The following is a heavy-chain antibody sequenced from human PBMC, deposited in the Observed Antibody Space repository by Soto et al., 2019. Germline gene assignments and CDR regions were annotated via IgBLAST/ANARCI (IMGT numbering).Heavy chain of an antibody. V-gene: IGHV4-31*03. CDR2: IYSSGST. J-gene: IGHJ6*02. CDR3: ARDSTVTTRTSLSGMDV. D-gene: IGHD4-17*01. Sequence: PSETLALTCTVSGCSISSGGYYWSWIRQHPGKGLEWIGYIYSSGSTYYNPSLKSRVTISVDTSKNQFSLKLSSVTAADTAVYYCARDSTVTTRTSLSGMDVWGQGTTVTVSS. CDR1: GCSISSGGYY.